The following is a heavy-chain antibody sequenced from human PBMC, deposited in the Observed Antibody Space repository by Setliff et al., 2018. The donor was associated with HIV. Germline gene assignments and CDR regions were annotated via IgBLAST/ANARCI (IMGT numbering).Heavy chain of an antibody. CDR2: IDANTGIP. V-gene: IGHV7-4-1*02. Sequence: ASVKVSCKASAFTFNIYAIHWVRLAPGQGLEWMGYIDANTGIPTYAQALSGRFVFSLDTSVTTAYLQISSLTAEDTAVYYCARDFLGDPDWSLDYWGQGTLVTVSS. D-gene: IGHD3-9*01. CDR3: ARDFLGDPDWSLDY. CDR1: AFTFNIYA. J-gene: IGHJ4*02.